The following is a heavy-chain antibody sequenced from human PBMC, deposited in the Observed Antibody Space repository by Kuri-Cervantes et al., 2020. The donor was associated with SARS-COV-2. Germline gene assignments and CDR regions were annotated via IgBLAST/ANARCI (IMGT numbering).Heavy chain of an antibody. V-gene: IGHV3-74*01. CDR3: ARGGAYGDYFHY. Sequence: GGSLRHSCAASGFTFSSYWMHWVRQAPGKGLVWVSRINSDGSSTSYADSVKGRFTISRDNAKNTLYLQMNSLRAEDTAVYYCARGGAYGDYFHYWGQGTLVTVSS. CDR1: GFTFSSYW. CDR2: INSDGSST. D-gene: IGHD4-17*01. J-gene: IGHJ4*02.